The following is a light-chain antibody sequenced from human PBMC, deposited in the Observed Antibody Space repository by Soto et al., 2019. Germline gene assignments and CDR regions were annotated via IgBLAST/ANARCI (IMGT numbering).Light chain of an antibody. Sequence: QSALPQPPSASGSPGQSVTISCTGTSSDVGGYNYVSWYQQHPGKAPKLMISEVSKRPSGVPDRFSGSKSGNTASLTVSGLQAEDEADYYCSSFAGNNNLVFGGGTKVTVL. CDR3: SSFAGNNNLV. CDR1: SSDVGGYNY. V-gene: IGLV2-8*01. CDR2: EVS. J-gene: IGLJ2*01.